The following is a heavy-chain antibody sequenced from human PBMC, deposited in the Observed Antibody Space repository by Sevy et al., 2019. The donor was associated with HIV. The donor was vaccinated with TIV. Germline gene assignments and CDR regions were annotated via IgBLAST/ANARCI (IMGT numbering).Heavy chain of an antibody. J-gene: IGHJ4*02. CDR3: ATSRSGYFDSSGYYIY. CDR2: IYPKDSET. CDR1: GYSFTSHW. Sequence: GESLKISCQGSGYSFTSHWIGWVRHMPGKGLEWMGIIYPKDSETRNSPSFQGQVTFSADKSISTAYLQWGSLRASDTAMYYCATSRSGYFDSSGYYIYWGQGTLVTVSS. V-gene: IGHV5-51*01. D-gene: IGHD3-22*01.